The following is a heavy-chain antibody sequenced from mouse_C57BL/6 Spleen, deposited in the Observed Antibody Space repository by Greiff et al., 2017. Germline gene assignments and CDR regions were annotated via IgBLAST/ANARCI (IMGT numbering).Heavy chain of an antibody. CDR3: ARLHYYGSSQTMDY. D-gene: IGHD1-1*01. Sequence: EVQRVESGGGLVKPGGSLKLSCAASGFTFSDYGMHWVRQAPEQGLEWIAYISRGSSTIYYADTVKGRFTISRDNAKNTLSLQMTSLRSEDTAMDYCARLHYYGSSQTMDYWGQGTSVTVSS. J-gene: IGHJ4*01. CDR1: GFTFSDYG. V-gene: IGHV5-17*01. CDR2: ISRGSSTI.